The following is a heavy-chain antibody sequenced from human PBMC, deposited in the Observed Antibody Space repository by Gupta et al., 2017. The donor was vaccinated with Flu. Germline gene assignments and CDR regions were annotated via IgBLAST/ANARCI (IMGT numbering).Heavy chain of an antibody. CDR3: ARQRDGQWLPGGFDY. CDR1: GGSISSSSYY. Sequence: QLQLQESGPGLVKPSETLSLTCTVSGGSISSSSYYWGWIRQPPGKGLEWIGSIYYSGSTYYNPSLKSRVTISVDTSKNQFSLKLSSVTAADTAVYYCARQRDGQWLPGGFDYWGQGTLVTVSS. V-gene: IGHV4-39*01. J-gene: IGHJ4*02. CDR2: IYYSGST. D-gene: IGHD6-19*01.